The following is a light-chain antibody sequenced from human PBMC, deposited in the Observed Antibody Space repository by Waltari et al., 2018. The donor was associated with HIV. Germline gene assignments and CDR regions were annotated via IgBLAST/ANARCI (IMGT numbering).Light chain of an antibody. CDR1: TSNIGNGS. V-gene: IGLV1-51*01. J-gene: IGLJ3*02. CDR3: GTWDRTLSGGV. CDR2: DNN. Sequence: QSVLTQPPSLSAAPGEKVTISCSASTSNIGNGSVSWYQHPPGAAPKLLIYDNNKRPSGIPDRFSGSKSGTSATLDITGLQTGDEADYYCGTWDRTLSGGVFGGGTKLTVL.